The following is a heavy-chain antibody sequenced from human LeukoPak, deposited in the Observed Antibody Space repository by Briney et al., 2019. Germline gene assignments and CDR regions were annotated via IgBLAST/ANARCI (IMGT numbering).Heavy chain of an antibody. V-gene: IGHV4-38-2*02. Sequence: PSETLSLTCTVSGYSVSSGYYWGWIRQPPGKGLEWIGSIYHSGSTYYNPSLKSRVTISVDTSKNQFSLKLSSVTAADTAVYYCARGRSTYYSDSSGYYEDYWGQGTLVTVSS. CDR3: ARGRSTYYSDSSGYYEDY. CDR2: IYHSGST. J-gene: IGHJ4*02. D-gene: IGHD3-22*01. CDR1: GYSVSSGYY.